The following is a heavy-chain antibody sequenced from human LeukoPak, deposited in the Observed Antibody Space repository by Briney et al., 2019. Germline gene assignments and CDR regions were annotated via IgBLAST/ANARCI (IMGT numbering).Heavy chain of an antibody. CDR2: ISGSGGST. J-gene: IGHJ4*02. D-gene: IGHD5-18*01. CDR3: AKSLRLWSHPAD. V-gene: IGHV3-23*01. Sequence: PVGSLRLSCAASGFTFSSYAMSWVRQAPGKGLEWVSAISGSGGSTYYADSVKGRFTISRDNSKNTLYLQMNSLRAEDTAVYYCAKSLRLWSHPADWGQGTLVTVSS. CDR1: GFTFSSYA.